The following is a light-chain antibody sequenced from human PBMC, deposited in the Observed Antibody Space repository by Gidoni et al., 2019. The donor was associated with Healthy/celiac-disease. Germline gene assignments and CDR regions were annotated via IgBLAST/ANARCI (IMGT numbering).Light chain of an antibody. V-gene: IGKV3-11*01. CDR2: DAA. CDR3: QQRSNWRSLT. Sequence: IVLTHSPAPLSLSPGEIATLSCRASPSVSSYFAWYQQKPGQAPRLLIYDAANRATGIPARCSGSGSGTDFTLTISSLEPEDFAVYYCQQRSNWRSLTFXGXTKVEIK. CDR1: PSVSSY. J-gene: IGKJ4*01.